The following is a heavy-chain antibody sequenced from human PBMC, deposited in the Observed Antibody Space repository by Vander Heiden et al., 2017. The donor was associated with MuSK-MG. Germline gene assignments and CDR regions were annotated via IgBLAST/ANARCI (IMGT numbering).Heavy chain of an antibody. J-gene: IGHJ6*03. CDR1: GGSISSYY. V-gene: IGHV4-4*07. Sequence: QVQLQESGPGLVKPSETLSLTCTVSGGSISSYYWSWIRQPAGKGLEWIGRIYTSGSTNYNPSLKSRVTMSVDTHKNQCSLKLSSVTAAETAVYYCAIVLAPHYYYYYYMDVWGKGTTVTVSS. CDR3: AIVLAPHYYYYYYMDV. CDR2: IYTSGST. D-gene: IGHD6-6*01.